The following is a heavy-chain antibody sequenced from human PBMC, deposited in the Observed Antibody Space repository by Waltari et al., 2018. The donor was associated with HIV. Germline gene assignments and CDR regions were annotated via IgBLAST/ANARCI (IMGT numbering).Heavy chain of an antibody. D-gene: IGHD2-15*01. J-gene: IGHJ6*02. CDR3: AKELRSGYSYYYYGMDV. V-gene: IGHV3-30*02. CDR2: IPYDGNTK. Sequence: QGQLVESGGGVVQPGGSLRLSCAASGFSFSISGMHWVRQAPGKGLEWVTFIPYDGNTKYYADSVKGRFTISRDNSKNTLYLQMSSLRAEDTAVYYCAKELRSGYSYYYYGMDVWGQGTTVTVSS. CDR1: GFSFSISG.